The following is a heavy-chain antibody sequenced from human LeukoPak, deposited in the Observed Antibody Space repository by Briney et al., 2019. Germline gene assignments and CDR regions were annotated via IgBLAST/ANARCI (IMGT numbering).Heavy chain of an antibody. CDR1: RFTFSSYS. V-gene: IGHV3-48*01. CDR3: ASSTASRAFDM. J-gene: IGHJ3*02. CDR2: ISSGSSTI. Sequence: PGGSLRLSCAASRFTFSSYSMNWVRQAPGKGLEWFSYISSGSSTIYYADSVKGRFTISRDNAKNSLYVQMNSLRAEDTAVYYCASSTASRAFDMWGQGTMVTVSS. D-gene: IGHD3-3*02.